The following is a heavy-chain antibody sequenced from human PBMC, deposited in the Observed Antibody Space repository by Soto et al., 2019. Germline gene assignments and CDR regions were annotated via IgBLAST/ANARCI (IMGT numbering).Heavy chain of an antibody. Sequence: EVQLVESGGGLVQPGGSLRLSCAASGFTFSSYWMHWVRQAPGKGLVWVSRINSDGSSTSYADSVKGRFTISRDNAKNTLYLQMNRLRAEDTAVYYCARGGSLTWYFDLWGRGTLVTVSS. CDR3: ARGGSLTWYFDL. V-gene: IGHV3-74*01. CDR2: INSDGSST. D-gene: IGHD1-26*01. J-gene: IGHJ2*01. CDR1: GFTFSSYW.